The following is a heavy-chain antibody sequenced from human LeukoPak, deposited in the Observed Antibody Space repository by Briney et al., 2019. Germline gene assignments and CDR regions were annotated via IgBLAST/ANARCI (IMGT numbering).Heavy chain of an antibody. CDR3: VIGYDYGDYEGLDY. CDR1: GFTFSSYE. J-gene: IGHJ4*02. V-gene: IGHV3-48*03. CDR2: ISSSGSTI. D-gene: IGHD4-17*01. Sequence: GGSLRLSRAASGFTFSSYEMNWVRQAPGKGLEWVSYISSSGSTIYYADSVKGRFTISRDNAKNSLYLQMNSLRAEDTAVYYCVIGYDYGDYEGLDYWGQGTLVTVSS.